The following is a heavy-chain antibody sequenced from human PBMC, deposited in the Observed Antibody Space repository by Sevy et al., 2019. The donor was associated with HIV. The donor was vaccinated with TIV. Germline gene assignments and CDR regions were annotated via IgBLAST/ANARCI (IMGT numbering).Heavy chain of an antibody. CDR3: SRDLRLRGYSYGCFDY. J-gene: IGHJ4*02. Sequence: ASVKVSCKASGYTFTGQYIHWVRQAPGQGLEWMGWINPNSGNTNYAQEFQGRVTMTRDTSIRTAYMELSGLKSDDTAVYYCSRDLRLRGYSYGCFDYWGQRTLVTVSS. D-gene: IGHD5-18*01. V-gene: IGHV1-2*02. CDR1: GYTFTGQY. CDR2: INPNSGNT.